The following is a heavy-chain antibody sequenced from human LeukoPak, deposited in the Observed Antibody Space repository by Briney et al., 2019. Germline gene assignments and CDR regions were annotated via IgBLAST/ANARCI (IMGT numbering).Heavy chain of an antibody. J-gene: IGHJ5*02. CDR3: TKMSDCGADCYARRHWVDP. D-gene: IGHD2-21*02. CDR2: VHSTGGT. CDR1: VGSMTGYY. V-gene: IGHV4-59*08. Sequence: SETLSLTCTVSVGSMTGYYWAWIRQPPANRVEWIGYVHSTGGTKNSPSFDSRVTVSIDMSKNQFCLNLRSVIAADSATYYCTKMSDCGADCYARRHWVDPWGQGSLVTVSS.